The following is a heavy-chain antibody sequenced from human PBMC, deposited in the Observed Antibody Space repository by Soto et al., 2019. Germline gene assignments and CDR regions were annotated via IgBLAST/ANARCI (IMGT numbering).Heavy chain of an antibody. J-gene: IGHJ2*01. V-gene: IGHV4-4*07. CDR2: LNIAGTI. CDR1: GATISSYN. D-gene: IGHD6-13*01. Sequence: PSETLSLTCSVSGATISSYNWNWVRQSAGKGPEWVGRLNIAGTINYNPSLKSRITMSMDASKNQISLHLRSVTAADTAMYYCARVRGEYPSSWLWYFSHSGHATLVTLSS. CDR3: ARVRGEYPSSWLWYFSH.